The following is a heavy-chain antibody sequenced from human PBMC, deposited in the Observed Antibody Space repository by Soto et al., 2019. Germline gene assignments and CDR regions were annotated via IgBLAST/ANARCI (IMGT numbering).Heavy chain of an antibody. J-gene: IGHJ5*02. CDR3: ARDSGSGAEYYYDSSGYH. CDR1: GFTFSSYS. V-gene: IGHV3-48*02. CDR2: ISSSSSTI. D-gene: IGHD3-22*01. Sequence: GGSLRLSCAASGFTFSSYSMNWVRQAPGKGLEWVSYISSSSSTIYYADSVKGRFTISRDNAKNSLYLQMNSLRDEDTAGYYCARDSGSGAEYYYDSSGYHWGQGTLVTVSS.